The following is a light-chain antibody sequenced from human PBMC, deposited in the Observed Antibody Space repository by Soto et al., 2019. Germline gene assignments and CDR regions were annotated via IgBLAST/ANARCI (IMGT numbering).Light chain of an antibody. CDR3: QQYSNWPPWT. CDR1: QNVANY. V-gene: IGKV3-11*01. Sequence: EIVLTQSPATLSLSPGERATLSCRASQNVANYLDWYQQKPGQAPRLLIYESSNRATGIAARFSGSGSGTDFTLTISSLEPEDFAVYSCQQYSNWPPWTFGQGTRWIS. J-gene: IGKJ1*01. CDR2: ESS.